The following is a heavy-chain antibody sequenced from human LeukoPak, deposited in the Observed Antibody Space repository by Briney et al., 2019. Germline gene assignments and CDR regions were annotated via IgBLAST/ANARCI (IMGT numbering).Heavy chain of an antibody. CDR2: IYYSGST. CDR3: ARLQRVGNSGYYFDY. D-gene: IGHD3-22*01. Sequence: PSETLSLTCTVSGGSISSYYWSWIRQPPGKGLEWIRYIYYSGSTNYNPSLKSRLTISVDTSKNQFSLKLSSVTAADTAVYYCARLQRVGNSGYYFDYWGQGTLVTVSS. V-gene: IGHV4-59*08. J-gene: IGHJ4*02. CDR1: GGSISSYY.